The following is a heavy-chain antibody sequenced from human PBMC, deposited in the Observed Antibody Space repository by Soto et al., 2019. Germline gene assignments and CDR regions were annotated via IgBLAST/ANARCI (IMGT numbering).Heavy chain of an antibody. J-gene: IGHJ5*02. CDR1: GFTFSNYA. D-gene: IGHD2-2*01. Sequence: EVHLLESGGGLVQPGGSLRLSCAASGFTFSNYAMTWVRRAPGKGLEWVSSISASGGGTSYADSVKGRFIISRDSSKNTLYLQMNSLRVEDTAVYYCAKSRTATTSCYGSWGQGTLVTVSS. V-gene: IGHV3-23*01. CDR3: AKSRTATTSCYGS. CDR2: ISASGGGT.